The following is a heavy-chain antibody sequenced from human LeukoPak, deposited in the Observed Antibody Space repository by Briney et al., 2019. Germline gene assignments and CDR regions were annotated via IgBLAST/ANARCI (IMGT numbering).Heavy chain of an antibody. CDR3: ARDPGYCSSTSCYTGAFDI. CDR1: GFTFSSYW. Sequence: GGSLRLSCAASGFTFSSYWMSWVRQAPGKGLEWVANIKQDGSEKYYVDSVKGRFTISRDNAKNSLYLQMNSLRAEDTAVYYCARDPGYCSSTSCYTGAFDIWGQGTMVTVSS. J-gene: IGHJ3*02. CDR2: IKQDGSEK. V-gene: IGHV3-7*01. D-gene: IGHD2-2*02.